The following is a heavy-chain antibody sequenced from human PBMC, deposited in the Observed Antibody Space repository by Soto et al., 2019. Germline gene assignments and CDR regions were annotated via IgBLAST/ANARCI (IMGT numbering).Heavy chain of an antibody. Sequence: SETLSLTCAVYGGSFSGYYWSWIRQPPGKGLEWIGEINHSGSTNCNPSLKSRVTISVDTSKNQFSLKLSSVTAADTAVYYCARGGGRYYMDVWDKGTTVTVSS. CDR1: GGSFSGYY. J-gene: IGHJ6*03. D-gene: IGHD3-16*01. V-gene: IGHV4-34*01. CDR3: ARGGGRYYMDV. CDR2: INHSGST.